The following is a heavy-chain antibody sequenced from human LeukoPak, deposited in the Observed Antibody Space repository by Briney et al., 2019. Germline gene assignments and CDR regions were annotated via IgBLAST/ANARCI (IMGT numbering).Heavy chain of an antibody. Sequence: GGSLRLFCAASGFTFSRYAMSWVRQAPGKGLELVSAISGSGGSKYYADSVKGRFTISRDNSKNTLYLQMNSLRAEDTVVYYCAKDSSGSYDAFDIWGQGTMVTVSS. CDR3: AKDSSGSYDAFDI. CDR1: GFTFSRYA. V-gene: IGHV3-23*01. CDR2: ISGSGGSK. J-gene: IGHJ3*02. D-gene: IGHD3-22*01.